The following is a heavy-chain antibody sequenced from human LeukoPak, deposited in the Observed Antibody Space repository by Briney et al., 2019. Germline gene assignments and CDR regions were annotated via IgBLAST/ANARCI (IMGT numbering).Heavy chain of an antibody. Sequence: PGGSLRLSCSASSFTFSRSAMTWVRQLQGKGLEWVSTISGNGQQRYYGDSVKGRFSVSRDNSKNTLYLQMDSLRADDSALYYCAKDGNYLDSSGFFIPFDHWGQGTLVTVSS. J-gene: IGHJ4*02. D-gene: IGHD3-22*01. CDR3: AKDGNYLDSSGFFIPFDH. CDR1: SFTFSRSA. CDR2: ISGNGQQR. V-gene: IGHV3-23*01.